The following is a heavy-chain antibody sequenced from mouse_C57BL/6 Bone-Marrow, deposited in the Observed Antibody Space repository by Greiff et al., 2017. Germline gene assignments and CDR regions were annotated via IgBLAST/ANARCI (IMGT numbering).Heavy chain of an antibody. J-gene: IGHJ3*01. CDR1: GFSLTSYG. V-gene: IGHV2-5*01. CDR3: AKNSGLWTWVAY. Sequence: QVQLQQSGPGLVQPSPSLSITCTVSGFSLTSYGVHWVRQSPGKGLEWLGVIWRSGSRAYNYAFMYRLSMTKDNSKSQVFFKMNSLQADDTAIYYCAKNSGLWTWVAYWGRGTLVTVSA. CDR2: IWRSGSR. D-gene: IGHD1-1*02.